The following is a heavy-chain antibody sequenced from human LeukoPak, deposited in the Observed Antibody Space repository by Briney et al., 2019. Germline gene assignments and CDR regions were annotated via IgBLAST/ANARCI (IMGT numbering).Heavy chain of an antibody. J-gene: IGHJ4*02. D-gene: IGHD3-10*01. CDR2: IWYDGSNK. V-gene: IGHV3-33*08. CDR3: ARANYGSGSYASVVDY. Sequence: GGSLRLSCAASGFTFSSYSMNWVRQAPGKGLEWVAVIWYDGSNKYYADSVKGRFTISRDNSKNTLYLQMNSLRAEDTAVYYCARANYGSGSYASVVDYWGQGTLVTVSS. CDR1: GFTFSSYS.